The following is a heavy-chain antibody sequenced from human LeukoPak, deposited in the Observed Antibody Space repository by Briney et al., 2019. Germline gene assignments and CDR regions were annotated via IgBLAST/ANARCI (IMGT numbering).Heavy chain of an antibody. CDR1: GGTFSSYA. CDR3: ATDLEGYSPPLYYYGMDV. Sequence: SVKVSCKASGGTFSSYAISWVRQAPGQGLEWMGGIIPIFGTANYAQKFQGRVTITADESTSTAYMELSSLRSEDTAVYYCATDLEGYSPPLYYYGMDVWGQGTTVTVSS. J-gene: IGHJ6*02. V-gene: IGHV1-69*01. CDR2: IIPIFGTA. D-gene: IGHD6-13*01.